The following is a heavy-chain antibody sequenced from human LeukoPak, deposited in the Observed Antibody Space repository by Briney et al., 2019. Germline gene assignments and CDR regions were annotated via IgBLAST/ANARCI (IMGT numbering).Heavy chain of an antibody. Sequence: SVKVSCKASGGTFSSYAISWVRQAPGQGLEWMGGIIPIFGTANYVQKFQGRVTITADESTSTAYMELSSLRAEDTAVYYCARGSLYGSGSYPDYWGQGTLVTVSS. CDR2: IIPIFGTA. CDR1: GGTFSSYA. CDR3: ARGSLYGSGSYPDY. D-gene: IGHD3-10*01. J-gene: IGHJ4*02. V-gene: IGHV1-69*13.